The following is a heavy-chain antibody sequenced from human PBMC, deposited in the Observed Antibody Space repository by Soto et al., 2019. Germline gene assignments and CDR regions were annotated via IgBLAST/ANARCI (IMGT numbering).Heavy chain of an antibody. CDR1: GFTFSTYG. V-gene: IGHV3-30*18. D-gene: IGHD4-17*01. CDR2: ISYDGTNK. CDR3: AKDLQSYGDYDYYCYGMDV. J-gene: IGHJ6*02. Sequence: QVQLVESGGGEVQPGRSLTISCAASGFTFSTYGMHWVRQTPGKGLEWVAVISYDGTNKFYSDSVKGRFTISRDNFKNTLTLQMNSLRADDTAVYSCAKDLQSYGDYDYYCYGMDVWGLWTRVTVSS.